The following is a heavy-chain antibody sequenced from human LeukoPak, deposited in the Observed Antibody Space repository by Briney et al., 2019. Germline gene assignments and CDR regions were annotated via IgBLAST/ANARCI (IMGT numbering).Heavy chain of an antibody. Sequence: GGSLRLSCAASGFTFSNAWMSWVRQAPGKGLEWVGRIKSKTDGGTTDYAAPVKGRFTISRDDSKNTLSLQMSSLKTEDTAVYYCTTGVGSGSYYDAFDIWGQGTMVTVSS. CDR2: IKSKTDGGTT. J-gene: IGHJ3*02. CDR3: TTGVGSGSYYDAFDI. D-gene: IGHD1-26*01. V-gene: IGHV3-15*01. CDR1: GFTFSNAW.